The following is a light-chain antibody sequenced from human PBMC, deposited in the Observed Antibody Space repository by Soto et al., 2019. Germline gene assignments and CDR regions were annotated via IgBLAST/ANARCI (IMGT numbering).Light chain of an antibody. J-gene: IGLJ7*01. CDR2: EAT. V-gene: IGLV2-14*02. Sequence: QSALTQPASVSGSPGQSITISCTGTISDVGSYNLVSWYQQHPGEPPKLILYEATKRPSGVSNRFSGSKSGNTASLTISGLLAEDEADYYCGSYTRSNTRVFGGGTQLTVL. CDR3: GSYTRSNTRV. CDR1: ISDVGSYNL.